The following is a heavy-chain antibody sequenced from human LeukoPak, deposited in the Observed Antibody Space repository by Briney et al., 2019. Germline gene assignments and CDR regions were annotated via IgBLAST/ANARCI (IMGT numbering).Heavy chain of an antibody. Sequence: APVKVSCKASGYTFTSYGISWVRQAPGQGLEWMGWISAYNGNTNYAQKLQGRVTMTTDTSTSTAYMELRSLRSDDTAVYYCARGLEVDFWSGYYWFNLYFDYWGQGTLVTVSS. D-gene: IGHD3-3*01. CDR2: ISAYNGNT. CDR3: ARGLEVDFWSGYYWFNLYFDY. CDR1: GYTFTSYG. J-gene: IGHJ4*02. V-gene: IGHV1-18*01.